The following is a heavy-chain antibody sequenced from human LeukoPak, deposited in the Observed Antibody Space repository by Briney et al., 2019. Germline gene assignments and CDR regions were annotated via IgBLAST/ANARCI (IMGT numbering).Heavy chain of an antibody. J-gene: IGHJ4*02. Sequence: GGSLRLSCAASGFTFSSYAMSWVRQAPGKGLEWVSAISGSGGSTYYADSAKGRFTISRDNSKNTLYLQMNSLRAEDTAVYYCAKDPPNFEWYGDYVGYWGQGTLVTVSS. CDR3: AKDPPNFEWYGDYVGY. D-gene: IGHD4-17*01. CDR2: ISGSGGST. CDR1: GFTFSSYA. V-gene: IGHV3-23*01.